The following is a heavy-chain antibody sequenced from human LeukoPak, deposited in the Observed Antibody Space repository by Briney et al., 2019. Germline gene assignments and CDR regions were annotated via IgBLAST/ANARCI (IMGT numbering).Heavy chain of an antibody. J-gene: IGHJ4*02. CDR2: IIPIFGIA. CDR1: GGTFSSYA. V-gene: IGHV1-69*04. D-gene: IGHD3-22*01. CDR3: AREVYYYDSSGYYITDIDY. Sequence: SVKVSCKASGGTFSSYAISWVRQAPGQGLEWMGRIIPIFGIANYAQKFQGRVTITADKSTSTAYMELSSLRSEDTAVYYCAREVYYYDSSGYYITDIDYWGQGTLVTVSS.